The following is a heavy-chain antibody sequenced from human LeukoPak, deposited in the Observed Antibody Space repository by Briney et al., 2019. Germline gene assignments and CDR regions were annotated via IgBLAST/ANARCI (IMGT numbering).Heavy chain of an antibody. Sequence: PGGSLRLSCAASGFTFSSYGMHWVRQAPGKGLEWVAVIWYDGSNKYYADSVKGRFTISRDNSKNTLYLQMNSLRAEDTAVYYCARDKPPPYYYDSGGIFDYWGQGTLVTVSS. V-gene: IGHV3-33*01. D-gene: IGHD3-22*01. CDR2: IWYDGSNK. J-gene: IGHJ4*02. CDR1: GFTFSSYG. CDR3: ARDKPPPYYYDSGGIFDY.